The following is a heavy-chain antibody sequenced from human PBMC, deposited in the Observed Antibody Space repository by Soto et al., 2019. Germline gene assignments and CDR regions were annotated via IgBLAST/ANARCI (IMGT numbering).Heavy chain of an antibody. CDR3: ARDLLDNGAFDI. D-gene: IGHD1-1*01. CDR1: GFTFSSYW. CDR2: IRNSGSDI. Sequence: GSLRLSCAASGFTFSSYWMSWVRQAPGKGLEWVSNIRNSGSDIYYADSVKGRFTISRDNAKNSLYLQMNSLRAEDTAVYYCARDLLDNGAFDIWGQGTMVTVSS. V-gene: IGHV3-21*05. J-gene: IGHJ3*02.